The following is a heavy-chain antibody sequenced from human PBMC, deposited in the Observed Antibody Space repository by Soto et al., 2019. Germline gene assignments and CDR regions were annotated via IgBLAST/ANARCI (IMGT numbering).Heavy chain of an antibody. D-gene: IGHD3-22*01. V-gene: IGHV1-3*01. CDR3: ARGGYFDSSNYLAY. CDR1: GYTFTGYY. CDR2: INPGNGNT. Sequence: ASVKVSCKASGYTFTGYYMHWVRQAPGRGLEWMGWINPGNGNTKYSQQFQGRVIMDRDTSASTAYMELSSLRSEDTAVYYCARGGYFDSSNYLAYWGLGTLVTVSS. J-gene: IGHJ4*02.